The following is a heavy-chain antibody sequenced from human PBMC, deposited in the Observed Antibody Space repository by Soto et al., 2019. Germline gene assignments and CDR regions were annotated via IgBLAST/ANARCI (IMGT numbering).Heavy chain of an antibody. J-gene: IGHJ6*02. CDR2: IYYSGST. CDR3: AGGGRYSRSSYYYGMDV. V-gene: IGHV4-59*01. Sequence: QVQLQESGPGLVKPSETLSLTCTVSGGSISSYYWSWIRQPPGKGLEWIGYIYYSGSTNYNPSLKSRVTRSVDTSKDQFSPKLGSVTAAGTGGYYCAGGGRYSRSSYYYGMDVWGQGTTVTVSS. CDR1: GGSISSYY. D-gene: IGHD6-6*01.